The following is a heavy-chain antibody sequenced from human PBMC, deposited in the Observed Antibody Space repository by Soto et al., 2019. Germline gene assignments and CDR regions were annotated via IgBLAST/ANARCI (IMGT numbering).Heavy chain of an antibody. CDR1: GYTFTSYG. CDR3: VRRDVSATGIDWFDP. CDR2: INAANGDT. D-gene: IGHD6-13*01. Sequence: SSVKVSCKASGYTFTSYGIHWVRQAPPQPLEWMGWINAANGDTKYSPKFQGRVTITRDTSASTAYMELSSLRSEDTAVYYCVRRDVSATGIDWFDPWGQGTLVTVSS. V-gene: IGHV1-3*01. J-gene: IGHJ5*02.